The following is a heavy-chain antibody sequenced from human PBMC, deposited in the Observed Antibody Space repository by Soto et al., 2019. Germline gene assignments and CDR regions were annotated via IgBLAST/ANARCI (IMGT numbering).Heavy chain of an antibody. V-gene: IGHV3-23*01. CDR2: ISGSGGST. J-gene: IGHJ4*02. Sequence: LSLSCPASGFPFSSYAMRWVRQAPGKGLEWVSAISGSGGSTYYADSVKGRFTISRDNSKNTLYLQMNSLRAEDTAVYYCAKEIYSSDYWGQGTLVTVSS. CDR1: GFPFSSYA. CDR3: AKEIYSSDY. D-gene: IGHD6-13*01.